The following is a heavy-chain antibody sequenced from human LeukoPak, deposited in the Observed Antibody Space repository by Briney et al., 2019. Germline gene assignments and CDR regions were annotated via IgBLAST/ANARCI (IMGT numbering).Heavy chain of an antibody. CDR3: AKDKWSKRDGYNHGYFDY. V-gene: IGHV3-9*01. D-gene: IGHD5-24*01. CDR2: ISWNSGSI. CDR1: GFTFDDYA. Sequence: GGSLRLSCAASGFTFDDYAMHWVRQAPGKGLEWVSGISWNSGSIGYADSVKGRFTISRDNAKNSLYLQMNSLRAEDTALYYCAKDKWSKRDGYNHGYFDYWGQGTLVTVSS. J-gene: IGHJ4*02.